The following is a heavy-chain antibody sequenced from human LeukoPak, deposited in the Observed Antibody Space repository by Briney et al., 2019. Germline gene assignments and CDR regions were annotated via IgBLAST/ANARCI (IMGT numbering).Heavy chain of an antibody. CDR3: AKRGYYYDSGGDYYFDY. V-gene: IGHV3-23*01. J-gene: IGHJ4*02. D-gene: IGHD3-22*01. CDR1: GFTFSSYA. CDR2: LSGSGGLT. Sequence: PGGSLRLSCAASGFTFSSYAMSWVRQAPGTGLEWVSALSGSGGLTYYADSVKGRSTISRDNSKNTLYLQMNSLRAEDTAVYYCAKRGYYYDSGGDYYFDYWGQGTLVTVSS.